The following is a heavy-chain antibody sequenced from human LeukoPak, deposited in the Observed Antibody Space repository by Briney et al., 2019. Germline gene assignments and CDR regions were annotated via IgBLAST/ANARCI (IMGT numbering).Heavy chain of an antibody. D-gene: IGHD3-10*01. J-gene: IGHJ6*02. CDR2: ISGSGDRA. CDR3: AKDYPYDSGSYYPWFEGMDV. CDR1: GFTFSSNA. V-gene: IGHV3-23*01. Sequence: GGSLRLPCAASGFTFSSNAMTWVRQAPGKGLEWVSVISGSGDRAYYAGSVKGRFTISRDNSKNTLYLQMNSLRAEDTAAYYCAKDYPYDSGSYYPWFEGMDVWGQGTTVTVSS.